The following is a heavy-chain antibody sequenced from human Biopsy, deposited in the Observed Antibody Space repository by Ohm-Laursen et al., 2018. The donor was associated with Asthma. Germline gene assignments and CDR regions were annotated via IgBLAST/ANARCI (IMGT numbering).Heavy chain of an antibody. CDR2: IHYSGST. J-gene: IGHJ5*02. D-gene: IGHD6-19*01. Sequence: SQTLSLTCTVSGGSITSGGCCWNWIRQHPGKGLEWFGFIHYSGSTSYNPSLKGGVTISVDTSKNQFSLKLSSVTAADTAVYYCARASVAASSNWFDPWGQGTLVIVSS. CDR3: ARASVAASSNWFDP. CDR1: GGSITSGGCC. V-gene: IGHV4-30-4*08.